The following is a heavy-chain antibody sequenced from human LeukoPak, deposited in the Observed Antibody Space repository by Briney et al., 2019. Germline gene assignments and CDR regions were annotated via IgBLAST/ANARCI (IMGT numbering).Heavy chain of an antibody. J-gene: IGHJ4*02. V-gene: IGHV3-30*03. CDR1: GFTFSSYG. D-gene: IGHD6-19*01. CDR3: ARTEYSSGWLKY. CDR2: ISCDGSNK. Sequence: AGGSLRLSCAASGFTFSSYGMHWVRQAPGKGLEWVAVISCDGSNKYYADSVKGRFTISRDNSKNTLYLQMNNLRAEDTAVYYCARTEYSSGWLKYWGQGTLVTVSS.